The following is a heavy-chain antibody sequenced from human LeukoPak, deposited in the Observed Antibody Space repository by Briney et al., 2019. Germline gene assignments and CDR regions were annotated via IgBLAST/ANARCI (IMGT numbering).Heavy chain of an antibody. D-gene: IGHD2-21*01. CDR2: ISWSSGTI. CDR3: VKDTSPIAKYYMDV. J-gene: IGHJ6*03. Sequence: GGSLRLSRAASGFTFDDYAMHWVRQAPGKGLEWVSSISWSSGTIGYADSVKGRFTMSRDNAKNSLYLQMNSLRAEDTALYYCVKDTSPIAKYYMDVWGKGTTVTISS. CDR1: GFTFDDYA. V-gene: IGHV3-9*01.